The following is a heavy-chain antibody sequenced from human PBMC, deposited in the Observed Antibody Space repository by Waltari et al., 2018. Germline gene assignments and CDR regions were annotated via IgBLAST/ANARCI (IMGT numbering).Heavy chain of an antibody. CDR1: GASISGSYY. D-gene: IGHD2-21*01. Sequence: QLQLQQSGPGLVKPSQTLSLACSLSGASISGSYYWNWVRQTAGEGLEWLGYIYSSGSTKYNPSRQSRATISIVNKTQFSLKLAAVTAADTAVYYCARSDVVVAPARNNYYFPMEVWGQGTTVTVSS. CDR2: IYSSGST. CDR3: ARSDVVVAPARNNYYFPMEV. J-gene: IGHJ6*03. V-gene: IGHV4-61*09.